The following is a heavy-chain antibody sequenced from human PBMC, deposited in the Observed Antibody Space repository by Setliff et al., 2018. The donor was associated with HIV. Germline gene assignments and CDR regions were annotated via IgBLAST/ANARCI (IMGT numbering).Heavy chain of an antibody. J-gene: IGHJ4*02. D-gene: IGHD1-1*01. CDR3: ARQLSNSFDY. CDR1: GYTFTDYF. Sequence: ASVKVSCKSSGYTFTDYFIHWVRQAPGQGLEWMGWISPDNDNTRISQRFRGSVTMTRDRSINTAYMELSGLTSDDTAVYYCARQLSNSFDYWGQGALVTVSS. V-gene: IGHV1-2*02. CDR2: ISPDNDNT.